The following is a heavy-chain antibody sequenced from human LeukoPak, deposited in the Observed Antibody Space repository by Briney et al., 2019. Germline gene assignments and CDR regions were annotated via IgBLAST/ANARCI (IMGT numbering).Heavy chain of an antibody. V-gene: IGHV1-18*01. J-gene: IGHJ6*02. Sequence: ASVKVSCKASGYTFTSYGISWVRQAPGQGLEWMGWISAYNGNTNYAQKLQGRVTMTRDTSTSTVYMELSSLRSEDTAVYYCASYYYGMDVWGQGTTVTVSS. CDR2: ISAYNGNT. CDR1: GYTFTSYG. CDR3: ASYYYGMDV.